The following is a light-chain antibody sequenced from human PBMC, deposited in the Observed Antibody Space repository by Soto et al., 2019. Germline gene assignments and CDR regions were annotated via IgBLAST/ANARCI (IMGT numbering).Light chain of an antibody. Sequence: EIVLTQSPGTLSLSPWEIAALSCRASQSLSSSYLAWYHQQPGQAPRHLIYGASSRATGIPDRFSGSGSGTDFSLTISSLEPEDFAVYYCQQYSNSPRTIGQGTKVDIK. CDR3: QQYSNSPRT. V-gene: IGKV3-20*01. J-gene: IGKJ1*01. CDR1: QSLSSSY. CDR2: GAS.